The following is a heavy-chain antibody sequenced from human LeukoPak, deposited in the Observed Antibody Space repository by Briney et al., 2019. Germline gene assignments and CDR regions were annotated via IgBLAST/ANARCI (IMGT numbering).Heavy chain of an antibody. D-gene: IGHD3-10*01. CDR1: GVTLNNYA. CDR2: ISAGGGST. V-gene: IGHV3-23*01. CDR3: VKVVDMVRGPIDY. Sequence: GGSLRLSCAASGVTLNNYAMSWVRQAPGKGLEWVSVISAGGGSTLYADSVKGRFTISRDNSKNTLYLQMNSLRAEDTAVYYCVKVVDMVRGPIDYWGQGTLVTVSS. J-gene: IGHJ4*02.